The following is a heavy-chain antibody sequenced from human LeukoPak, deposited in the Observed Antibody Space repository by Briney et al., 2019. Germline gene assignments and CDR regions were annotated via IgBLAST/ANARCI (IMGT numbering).Heavy chain of an antibody. V-gene: IGHV4-34*01. CDR2: INHSGST. Sequence: PSETLSLTCAVYGGPFSGYYWSWIRQPPGKGLEWIGEINHSGSTNYNPSLKSRVTISVDTSKNQFSLKLSSVTAADTAVYYCARAPWYDYVWGSYRFDYWGQGTLVTVSS. D-gene: IGHD3-16*02. J-gene: IGHJ4*02. CDR3: ARAPWYDYVWGSYRFDY. CDR1: GGPFSGYY.